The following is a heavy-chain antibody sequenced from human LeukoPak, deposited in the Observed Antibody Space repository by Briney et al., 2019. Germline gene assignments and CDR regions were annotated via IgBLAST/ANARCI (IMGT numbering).Heavy chain of an antibody. CDR3: ARGRGGSYHY. J-gene: IGHJ4*02. CDR2: INTDGSTT. Sequence: GGSLRLSCAASGFTFSSFWMHWVRQAPGKGLVWVSRINTDGSTTTYADSVKGRFTISRDNAKNTLYLQMNSLRVEDTAVYYCARGRGGSYHYWGQGTLVTVSS. V-gene: IGHV3-74*01. CDR1: GFTFSSFW. D-gene: IGHD1-26*01.